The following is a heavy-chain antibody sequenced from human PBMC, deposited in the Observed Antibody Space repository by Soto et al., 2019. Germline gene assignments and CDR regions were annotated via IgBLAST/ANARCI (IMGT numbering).Heavy chain of an antibody. V-gene: IGHV3-21*01. CDR3: ARMTYYYDSSGYPHYYYYGMDV. J-gene: IGHJ6*02. CDR1: GFTFSSYS. CDR2: ISSSSSYI. Sequence: PGGSLRLSCAASGFTFSSYSMNWVRQAPGKGLEWVSSISSSSSYIYYADSVKGRFTISRDNAKNSLYLQMNSLRAEDTAVYYCARMTYYYDSSGYPHYYYYGMDVWGQGTTVTVSS. D-gene: IGHD3-22*01.